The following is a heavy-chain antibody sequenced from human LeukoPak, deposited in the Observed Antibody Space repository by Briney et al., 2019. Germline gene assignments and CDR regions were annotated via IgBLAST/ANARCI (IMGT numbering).Heavy chain of an antibody. V-gene: IGHV3-33*08. Sequence: PGGSLRLSCSASGFAFSASGMHWVRQAPGKGLEWVAMIWSDGRSEYYVDSVKGRFIISRDNSKNTLYLQMNSLRVEDTALYYCARDKGVTSMDVWGQGTTVIVSS. CDR3: ARDKGVTSMDV. CDR2: IWSDGRSE. J-gene: IGHJ6*02. CDR1: GFAFSASG.